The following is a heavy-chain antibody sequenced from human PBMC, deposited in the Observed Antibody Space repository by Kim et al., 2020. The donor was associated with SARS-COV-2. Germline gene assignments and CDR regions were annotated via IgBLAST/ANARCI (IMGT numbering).Heavy chain of an antibody. Sequence: GGSLRLSCAASGFTFSSFWMHWVRQTPGKGLVWVSRINSAGTTTTYADSVKGRFTISRDNARDTLSLQMSSLRDDDTAVYYYVRGGVTGSLIDHWGQGNLVTVSS. D-gene: IGHD1-1*01. V-gene: IGHV3-74*03. CDR1: GFTFSSFW. J-gene: IGHJ1*01. CDR3: VRGGVTGSLIDH. CDR2: INSAGTTT.